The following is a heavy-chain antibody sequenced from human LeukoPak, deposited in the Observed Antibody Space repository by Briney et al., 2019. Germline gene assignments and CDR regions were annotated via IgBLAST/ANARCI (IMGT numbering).Heavy chain of an antibody. D-gene: IGHD3-10*01. Sequence: SETLSLTCAVYGGSFSGYYWSWIRQPPGKGLEWIGEINHSGSTNYNPSLKSRVTISVDTSKNQFSLKLSSVTAADTAVYYCARELSWFGELEVNFDYWGQGTLVTVSS. CDR3: ARELSWFGELEVNFDY. V-gene: IGHV4-34*01. J-gene: IGHJ4*02. CDR1: GGSFSGYY. CDR2: INHSGST.